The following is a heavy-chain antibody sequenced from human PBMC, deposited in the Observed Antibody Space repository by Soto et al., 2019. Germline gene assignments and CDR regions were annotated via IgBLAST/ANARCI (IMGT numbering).Heavy chain of an antibody. J-gene: IGHJ6*02. CDR2: IIPIFGTA. Sequence: ASVKVSCKASGCTFSSYAISWVRQAPGQGLEWMGGIIPIFGTANYAQKFQGRVTITADESTSTAYMELSSLRSEDTAVYYCASLITGIVGATYYWNYYYYYGMDVWGQGTTVTVSS. D-gene: IGHD1-26*01. V-gene: IGHV1-69*13. CDR3: ASLITGIVGATYYWNYYYYYGMDV. CDR1: GCTFSSYA.